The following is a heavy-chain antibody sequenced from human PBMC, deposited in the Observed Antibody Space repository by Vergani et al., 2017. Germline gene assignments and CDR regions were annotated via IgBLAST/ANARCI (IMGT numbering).Heavy chain of an antibody. Sequence: EVQLVESGGGLIQPGGSLRLSCAASGFTVSSNYMSWVRQAPGKGLEWVSVIYSGGSTYYADSVKGRFTISRDNSKNPLYLQMNSLRAEDTAVYYCARDLDEYYFDYWGQGTLVTVSS. CDR2: IYSGGST. J-gene: IGHJ4*02. CDR1: GFTVSSNY. CDR3: ARDLDEYYFDY. D-gene: IGHD3/OR15-3a*01. V-gene: IGHV3-53*01.